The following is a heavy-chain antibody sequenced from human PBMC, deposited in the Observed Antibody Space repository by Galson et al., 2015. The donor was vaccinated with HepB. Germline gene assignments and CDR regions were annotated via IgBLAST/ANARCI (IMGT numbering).Heavy chain of an antibody. D-gene: IGHD1-26*01. CDR3: ARDAMGRGSGSYSAFDY. J-gene: IGHJ4*02. Sequence: SLRLSCAASGFTFNTYSMHWVRQAPGKGLEWVAAITSAGDKQYYADSVEGRFTISRDNSQNMMYLQMNSLRAEDTAVYYCARDAMGRGSGSYSAFDYWGQGTLVTVSS. V-gene: IGHV3-30-3*01. CDR1: GFTFNTYS. CDR2: ITSAGDKQ.